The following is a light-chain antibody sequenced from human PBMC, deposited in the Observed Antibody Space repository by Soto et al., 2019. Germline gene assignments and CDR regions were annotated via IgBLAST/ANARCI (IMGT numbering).Light chain of an antibody. CDR3: QQYGSSPGT. CDR2: DTS. CDR1: QSVRDRY. Sequence: EIVLTQSPGTLSLSPGERATLSCRASQSVRDRYFAWYQQKPGQAPRLLIYDTSSRATGVPDRFSGSGSGTDFALTISRVEPEDFAVYFCQQYGSSPGTFGQGTKVES. J-gene: IGKJ1*01. V-gene: IGKV3-20*01.